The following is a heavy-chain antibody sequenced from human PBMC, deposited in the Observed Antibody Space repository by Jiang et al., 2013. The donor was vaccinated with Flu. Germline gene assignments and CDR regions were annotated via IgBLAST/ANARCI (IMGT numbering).Heavy chain of an antibody. V-gene: IGHV1-69*02. CDR3: AEVHDHGDDESLGS. J-gene: IGHJ5*02. CDR2: IIPMSGNT. Sequence: GAEVKKPGSSVRVSCKATGDTFTKSHFSWVRQAPGQGLEWMGMIIPMSGNTNYAQKFQDRITITADKSTTTAYLELFSLTSDDTAVYYCAEVHDHGDDESLGSWGQGTLVSVSS. CDR1: GDTFTKSH. D-gene: IGHD4-17*01.